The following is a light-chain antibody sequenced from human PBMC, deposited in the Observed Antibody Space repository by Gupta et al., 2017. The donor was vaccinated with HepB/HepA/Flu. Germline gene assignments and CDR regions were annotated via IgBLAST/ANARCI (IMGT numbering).Light chain of an antibody. Sequence: QSVLTQPPSVSGASGQRVTISCTGSSSNIGADYNVHWYQQLPGTAPKLLIYGNSNRPSGVPDRFSGSKSGTSASLAITGLQAEDEADYYCQSYDSSLSGVIFGGGTKLTVL. J-gene: IGLJ2*01. CDR3: QSYDSSLSGVI. V-gene: IGLV1-40*01. CDR1: SSNIGADYN. CDR2: GNS.